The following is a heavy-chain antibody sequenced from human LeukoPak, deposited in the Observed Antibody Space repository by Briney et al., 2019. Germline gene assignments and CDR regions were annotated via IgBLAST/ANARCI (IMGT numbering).Heavy chain of an antibody. CDR1: GGSFTSYY. Sequence: PSETLSLTCTVSGGSFTSYYWSWIRQPPGMGLEWIGHIHTSGSTNYNPSLKSRVTLSVDTAKNQFSLKLSSVTAADTAIYYCARLTGGHYFEYWGQGTLVTVSS. CDR2: IHTSGST. J-gene: IGHJ4*02. D-gene: IGHD3-9*01. CDR3: ARLTGGHYFEY. V-gene: IGHV4-4*09.